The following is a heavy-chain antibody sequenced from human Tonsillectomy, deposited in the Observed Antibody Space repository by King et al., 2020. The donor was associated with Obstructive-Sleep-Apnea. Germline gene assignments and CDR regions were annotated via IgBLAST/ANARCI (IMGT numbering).Heavy chain of an antibody. CDR3: ARGSGAADVSWFDP. CDR2: INHSGST. Sequence: QVQLQQWGAGLLKPSETLSLTCAVYGGSFSDYYWSWIRQPPGKGLEWIGEINHSGSTNYNPSLKSRVTISVDMSKNQFSLKLPSVTAADTAVYYCARGSGAADVSWFDPWGQGAPVTVSS. CDR1: GGSFSDYY. J-gene: IGHJ5*02. D-gene: IGHD6-13*01. V-gene: IGHV4-34*01.